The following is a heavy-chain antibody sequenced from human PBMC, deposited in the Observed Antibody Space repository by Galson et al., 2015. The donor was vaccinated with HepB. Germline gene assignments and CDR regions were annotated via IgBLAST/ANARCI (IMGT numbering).Heavy chain of an antibody. CDR2: ISAYNGNT. CDR3: AAEPVVPAAPGNGMDV. D-gene: IGHD2-2*01. J-gene: IGHJ6*02. V-gene: IGHV1-18*04. CDR1: GYTFTSYG. Sequence: SCKASGYTFTSYGISWVRQAPGQGLEWMGWISAYNGNTNYAQKLQGRVTMTTDTSTSTAYMELRSLRSDDTAVYYCAAEPVVPAAPGNGMDVWGQGTTVTVSS.